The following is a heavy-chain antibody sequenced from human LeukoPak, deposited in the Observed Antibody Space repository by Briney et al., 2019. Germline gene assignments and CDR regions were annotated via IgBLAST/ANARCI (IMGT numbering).Heavy chain of an antibody. J-gene: IGHJ3*02. CDR3: ARATNWAFGM. CDR2: IKQDGSDK. V-gene: IGHV3-7*01. CDR1: GFTFSSSW. Sequence: GGSLRLSCGASGFTFSSSWMGWVRQAPGKGLEWVANIKQDGSDKYYMASVRGRFTISRDNTKNSLYLQMNSLRVEDAAVYYCARATNWAFGMGGQGTMVTVSS. D-gene: IGHD7-27*01.